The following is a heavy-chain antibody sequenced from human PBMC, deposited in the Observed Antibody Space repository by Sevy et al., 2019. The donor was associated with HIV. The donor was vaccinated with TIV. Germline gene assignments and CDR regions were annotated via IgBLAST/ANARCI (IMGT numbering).Heavy chain of an antibody. Sequence: ASVKVSCKASGYTFTSYDINWVRQATGQGLEWMGWMNPNSGNTGYAQKFQGRVTMTRNTSISTVYMELSSLRSEDTAVYYCARNGRWYYGSGSYYNPSHDYYYGMDVWGQGTTVTVSS. CDR3: ARNGRWYYGSGSYYNPSHDYYYGMDV. V-gene: IGHV1-8*01. D-gene: IGHD3-10*01. J-gene: IGHJ6*02. CDR2: MNPNSGNT. CDR1: GYTFTSYD.